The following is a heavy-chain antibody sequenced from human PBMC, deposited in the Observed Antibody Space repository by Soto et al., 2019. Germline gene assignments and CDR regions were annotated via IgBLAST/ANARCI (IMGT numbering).Heavy chain of an antibody. D-gene: IGHD4-4*01. J-gene: IGHJ6*02. V-gene: IGHV3-23*01. CDR3: VKPPVITASYYYYDMDV. Sequence: GSLRLSCAASGFTFSTYPMSWVRQAPGKGLEWVSGISGSGISTYYTDSVKGRLTISRDNSKNTVFLQMNSLRDEDTAVYYCVKPPVITASYYYYDMDVWGQGTTVTVSS. CDR1: GFTFSTYP. CDR2: ISGSGIST.